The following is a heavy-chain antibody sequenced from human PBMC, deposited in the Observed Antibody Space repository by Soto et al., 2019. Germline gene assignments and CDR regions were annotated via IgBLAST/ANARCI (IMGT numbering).Heavy chain of an antibody. Sequence: QVQLVQSGAEVKKPGASVKVSCKASGYTFTSYYMHWVRQAPGQGLEWMGIINPSGGSTSYAQKFQGGVAMTRDTSTSTVYMELSSLRSEDTAVYYCARDYGPYYDILTGYYAFDYWGQGTLVTVSS. CDR3: ARDYGPYYDILTGYYAFDY. V-gene: IGHV1-46*01. D-gene: IGHD3-9*01. CDR1: GYTFTSYY. CDR2: INPSGGST. J-gene: IGHJ4*02.